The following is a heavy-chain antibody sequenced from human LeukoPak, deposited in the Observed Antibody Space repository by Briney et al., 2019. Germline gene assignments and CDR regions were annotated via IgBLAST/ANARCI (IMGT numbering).Heavy chain of an antibody. D-gene: IGHD3-22*01. CDR1: GGSFSGYY. Sequence: SETLSLTCAVYGGSFSGYYWSWIRQPPGKGLEWIGEINHSGSTNYNPSLKGRVTISVDTSKNQFSLKLSSVTAADTAVYYCAITYYYDSSGYPGSYYYYYYGMDVWGQGTTVTVSS. CDR2: INHSGST. J-gene: IGHJ6*02. CDR3: AITYYYDSSGYPGSYYYYYYGMDV. V-gene: IGHV4-34*01.